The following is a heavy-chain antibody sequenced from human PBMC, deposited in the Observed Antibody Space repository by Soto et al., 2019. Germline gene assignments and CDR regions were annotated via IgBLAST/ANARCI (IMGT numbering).Heavy chain of an antibody. J-gene: IGHJ6*02. D-gene: IGHD3-3*02. CDR2: IMPVFATP. Sequence: QVQLVQSGAEVKKPGSSVKVSCKASGGTFSTSAISWVRQAPGQGLEWVGGIMPVFATPDYAQNFQGRVTITADESTTTAYLELTSLRTDDTAVYYCARDXXRXXXXXXXXYILDVWGQGTAITVSS. CDR1: GGTFSTSA. CDR3: ARDXXRXXXXXXXXYILDV. V-gene: IGHV1-69*12.